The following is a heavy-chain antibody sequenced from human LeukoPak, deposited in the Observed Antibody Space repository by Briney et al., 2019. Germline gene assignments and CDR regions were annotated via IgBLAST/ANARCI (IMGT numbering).Heavy chain of an antibody. Sequence: GGSLRLSCAASGFTFSSYAMSWVRQAPGKGLEWVSAISGSGGSTYYADSVKGRFTISRDNSKNTLYLQMNSLRAEDTAVYYCATSHRYDFWSGYPHWGQGTLVTVSS. J-gene: IGHJ4*02. D-gene: IGHD3-3*01. CDR1: GFTFSSYA. CDR2: ISGSGGST. CDR3: ATSHRYDFWSGYPH. V-gene: IGHV3-23*01.